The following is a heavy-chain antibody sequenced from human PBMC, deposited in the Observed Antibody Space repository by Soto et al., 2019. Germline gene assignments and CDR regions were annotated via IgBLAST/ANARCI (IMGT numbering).Heavy chain of an antibody. CDR2: IGGYNGDS. CDR3: ARVGNNGWPLEYDY. Sequence: GPEVRKPGASVNVSCKASGYTFTTYGISWVRQAPGQGLEWMGWIGGYNGDSHNAQKFQGRLTMTRDTSTKTAYMELRSLRSDDTAVYYCARVGNNGWPLEYDYGGQGTLVTVSS. V-gene: IGHV1-18*04. D-gene: IGHD2-8*01. CDR1: GYTFTTYG. J-gene: IGHJ4*02.